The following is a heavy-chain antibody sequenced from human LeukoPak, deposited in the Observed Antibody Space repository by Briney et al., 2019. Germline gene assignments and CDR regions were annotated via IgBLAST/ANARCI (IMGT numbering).Heavy chain of an antibody. CDR2: MYLSGAT. D-gene: IGHD3-22*01. Sequence: SETLSLTCTVSGDSINSLDLWSWVRQPPGKGLEWIGEMYLSGATHSNPSVKSRVTISIDKSKNQFFLNLSSVTAADTAVYYCAGLVGRYSSGLYYYYFDYWGLGTLVTVSS. CDR1: GDSINSLDL. J-gene: IGHJ4*02. CDR3: AGLVGRYSSGLYYYYFDY. V-gene: IGHV4-4*02.